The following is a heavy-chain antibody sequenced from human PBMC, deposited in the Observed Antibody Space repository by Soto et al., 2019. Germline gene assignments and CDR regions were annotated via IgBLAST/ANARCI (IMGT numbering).Heavy chain of an antibody. V-gene: IGHV4-4*02. CDR2: IYHSGST. CDR1: GGSISSSNW. D-gene: IGHD2-15*01. CDR3: ATIGYCSGGSCYGGRYYYYYGMDV. Sequence: QVQLQESGPGLVKPSGTLSLTCAVSGGSISSSNWWSWVRQPPGKGLEWIGEIYHSGSTNYNPSLKSRVTISVDKSKNQFSLKLSCVTAADTAVYYCATIGYCSGGSCYGGRYYYYYGMDVWGQGTTVTVSS. J-gene: IGHJ6*02.